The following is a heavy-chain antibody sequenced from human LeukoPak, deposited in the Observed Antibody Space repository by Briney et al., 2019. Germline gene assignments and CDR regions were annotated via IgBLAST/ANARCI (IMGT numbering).Heavy chain of an antibody. CDR2: ISAIDSTT. V-gene: IGHV3-11*04. D-gene: IGHD6-13*01. CDR1: GFSVSNDY. J-gene: IGHJ5*02. CDR3: ARGLASSNWPHWFDP. Sequence: GGSLRLSCAVSGFSVSNDYINWVRQAPGKGLEWVSYISAIDSTTYYADSVKGRFTISRDNAKNSLYLQMNSLRVEDTAVYHCARGLASSNWPHWFDPWGQGTLVSVSS.